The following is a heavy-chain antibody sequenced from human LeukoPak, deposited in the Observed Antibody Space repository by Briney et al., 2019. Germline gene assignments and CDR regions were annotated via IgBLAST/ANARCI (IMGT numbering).Heavy chain of an antibody. CDR1: GFTFSSYA. D-gene: IGHD3-10*01. CDR3: AREGVTMVRGVELLYYYYYMDV. V-gene: IGHV3-64*01. J-gene: IGHJ6*03. Sequence: PGGSLRLSCAASGFTFSSYAMHWVRQAPGKGLEYVSAISSNGGSTYYANSVKGRFTISRDNSKNTLYLQMGSLRAEDMAVYYCAREGVTMVRGVELLYYYYYMDVWGKGTTVTISS. CDR2: ISSNGGST.